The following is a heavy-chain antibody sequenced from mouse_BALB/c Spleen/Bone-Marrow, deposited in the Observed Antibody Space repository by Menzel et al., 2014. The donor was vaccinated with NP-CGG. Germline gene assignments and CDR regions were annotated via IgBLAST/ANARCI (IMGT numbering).Heavy chain of an antibody. V-gene: IGHV5-6-3*01. D-gene: IGHD2-4*01. CDR3: ARGYDYSSWFAY. CDR2: INSNGGYT. Sequence: EVHLVESGGGLVQPGGSLKLSCAASGFTFSSYGMSWVRQTPDKRLEMIASINSNGGYTYYLGSVKGRFTISRDNAKNTLYLQMSSLKSEDTAMYYCARGYDYSSWFAYWGQGTLVTVS. CDR1: GFTFSSYG. J-gene: IGHJ3*01.